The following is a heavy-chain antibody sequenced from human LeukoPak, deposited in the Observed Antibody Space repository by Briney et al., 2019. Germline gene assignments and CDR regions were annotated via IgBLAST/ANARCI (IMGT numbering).Heavy chain of an antibody. CDR1: GFTFSSYA. D-gene: IGHD3-10*01. Sequence: PGRSLRLSCAASGFTFSSYAMTWVRQAPGKGLEWVSAISDSGDSTYYADSVKGRFTISRDNSKNTLYLQMNSLRAEDTAVYYCAKDSYGSGSYSPDYWGQGTLVTVSS. CDR2: ISDSGDST. V-gene: IGHV3-23*01. CDR3: AKDSYGSGSYSPDY. J-gene: IGHJ4*02.